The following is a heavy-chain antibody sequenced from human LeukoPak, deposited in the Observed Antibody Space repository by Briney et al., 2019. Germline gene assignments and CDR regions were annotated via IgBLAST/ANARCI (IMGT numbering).Heavy chain of an antibody. CDR3: AKAIAVLRYFDWLVSWFDP. CDR1: GFTFSSYA. D-gene: IGHD3-9*01. V-gene: IGHV3-23*01. CDR2: ISGSGGST. Sequence: PGGSLRLSCAASGFTFSSYAMSWVRQAPGKGLEWVSAISGSGGSTYYADSVKGRFTISRDNSKNTLYLQMNSLRAEDTTVYYCAKAIAVLRYFDWLVSWFDPWGQGTLVTVSS. J-gene: IGHJ5*02.